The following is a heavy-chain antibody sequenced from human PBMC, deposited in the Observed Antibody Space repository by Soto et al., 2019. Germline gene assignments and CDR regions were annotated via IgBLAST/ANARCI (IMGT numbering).Heavy chain of an antibody. V-gene: IGHV1-18*01. CDR2: ITVYNGDT. CDR3: ARAGDPPYYGMDD. CDR1: GYNFNSYG. Sequence: QAQLVQSGAEVKKPGASVKVSCQASGYNFNSYGISWVRQAPGQRPEWMGCITVYNGDTKYAQKFQGRVTMTTDTSTSAGFWALWSLRADDPDVYCCARAGDPPYYGMDDWGPGTKLTVSS. J-gene: IGHJ6*02. D-gene: IGHD7-27*01.